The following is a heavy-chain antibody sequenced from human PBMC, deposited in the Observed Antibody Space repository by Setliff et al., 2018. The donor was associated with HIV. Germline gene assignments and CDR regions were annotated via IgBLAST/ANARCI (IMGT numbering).Heavy chain of an antibody. J-gene: IGHJ6*02. CDR3: ARTPYSSSSDV. Sequence: TLSLTCTVSGGSISSHYWSWIRQSPGEGLEWIGSIYYSGSTTNYNPSLKSRVTISVDTSKNQFSLKLSSVTAADTAVYYCARTPYSSSSDVWGQGTTVTVSS. V-gene: IGHV4-59*11. D-gene: IGHD2-2*01. CDR1: GGSISSHY. CDR2: IYYSGST.